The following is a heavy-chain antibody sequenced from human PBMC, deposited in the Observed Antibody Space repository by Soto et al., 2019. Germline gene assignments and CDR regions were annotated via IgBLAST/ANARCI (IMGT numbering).Heavy chain of an antibody. Sequence: EVQLVESGGGLVKPGGSLKLSCAASGFTFSGSAMHWVRQASGKGLEWVGRIRSKTNNYATAYAASVKGRFTISRDDSKNTVYLQMNSLKTEDTAVYYCSRLVGATSSFDYWGQGTLVTVSS. V-gene: IGHV3-73*02. J-gene: IGHJ4*02. CDR3: SRLVGATSSFDY. CDR1: GFTFSGSA. CDR2: IRSKTNNYAT. D-gene: IGHD1-26*01.